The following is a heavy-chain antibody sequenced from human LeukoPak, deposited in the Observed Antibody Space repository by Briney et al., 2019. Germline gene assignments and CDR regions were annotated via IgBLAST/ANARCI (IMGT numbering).Heavy chain of an antibody. D-gene: IGHD5-24*01. Sequence: GGSLRLSCAASGSTFSSYYMNWVRQAPGKGLEWVSYISSSSSSIYYADSVKGRFTISRDNSKNTLYLQMNSLRAEDTAVYYCAKGWNYVDYWGQGTLVTVSS. V-gene: IGHV3-48*01. CDR3: AKGWNYVDY. CDR2: ISSSSSSI. CDR1: GSTFSSYY. J-gene: IGHJ4*02.